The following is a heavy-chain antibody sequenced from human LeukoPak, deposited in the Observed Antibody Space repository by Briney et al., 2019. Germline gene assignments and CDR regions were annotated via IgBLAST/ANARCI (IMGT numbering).Heavy chain of an antibody. J-gene: IGHJ5*02. CDR3: ARTGPLSGWFDP. CDR2: IYYSGST. Sequence: SETLSLTCAVSGGSISSYYWSWIRQPPGKGLEWIGYIYYSGSTNYNPSLKSRVTISVDTSKNQFSLKLSSVTAADTAVYYCARTGPLSGWFDPWGQGTLVTVSS. CDR1: GGSISSYY. D-gene: IGHD1-14*01. V-gene: IGHV4-59*08.